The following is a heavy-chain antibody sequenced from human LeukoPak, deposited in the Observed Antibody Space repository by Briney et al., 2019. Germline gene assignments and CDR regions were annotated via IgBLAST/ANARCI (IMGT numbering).Heavy chain of an antibody. D-gene: IGHD5-12*01. CDR1: GFTFDDYA. CDR3: AKAPGYSGYEYFDY. V-gene: IGHV3-9*01. J-gene: IGHJ4*02. CDR2: ISWNSGSI. Sequence: GGSLRLSCAASGFTFDDYAMHWVRQAPGKGLEWVSGISWNSGSIGYADSVKGRFTISRDNAKNSLYLQMNSLRAEDTALYYCAKAPGYSGYEYFDYWGQGTLVTVSS.